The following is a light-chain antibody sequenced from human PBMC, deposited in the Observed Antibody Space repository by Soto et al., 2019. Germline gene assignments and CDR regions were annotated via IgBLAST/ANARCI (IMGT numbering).Light chain of an antibody. Sequence: DIQVTQSPSTLSASVGDRVTITSRASQSISRYLAWYQQKPGKAPKLLIYAAASLQSGVPSRFSGSGSGTDFTLTISSLQPDDFTTYHCQQYTNYPLTFGGGTRVEIK. CDR1: QSISRY. J-gene: IGKJ4*01. V-gene: IGKV1-5*01. CDR2: AAA. CDR3: QQYTNYPLT.